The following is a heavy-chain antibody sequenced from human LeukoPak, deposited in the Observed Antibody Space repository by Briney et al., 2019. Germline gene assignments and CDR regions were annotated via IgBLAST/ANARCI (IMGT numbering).Heavy chain of an antibody. Sequence: GGSLRLSCAASGFTFDDYAMHWVRQAPGKGLEWVSGISWNSGSIGYADSVKGRFTISRDNAKNSLYLQMNSLRAEDTALSYCAILPDSSGYFDYWGQGTLVTVSS. J-gene: IGHJ4*02. V-gene: IGHV3-9*01. CDR1: GFTFDDYA. CDR3: AILPDSSGYFDY. CDR2: ISWNSGSI. D-gene: IGHD3-22*01.